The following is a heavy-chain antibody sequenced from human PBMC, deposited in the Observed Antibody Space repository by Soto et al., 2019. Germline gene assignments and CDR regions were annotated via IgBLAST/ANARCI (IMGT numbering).Heavy chain of an antibody. CDR2: MHYSGNS. CDR1: GGSISSYY. CDR3: ARGVDRQWADY. V-gene: IGHV4-59*01. J-gene: IGHJ4*02. Sequence: LSLTCTVSGGSISSYYWTWIRQPPGKGLEWIGFMHYSGNSNYNPSLKSRITISVDTSKNQFSLKLRSVTAADTAVYYCARGVDRQWADYWGQGTLVTVSS. D-gene: IGHD6-19*01.